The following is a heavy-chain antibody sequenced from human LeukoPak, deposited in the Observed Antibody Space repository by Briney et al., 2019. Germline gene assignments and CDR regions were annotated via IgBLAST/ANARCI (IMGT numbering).Heavy chain of an antibody. D-gene: IGHD3-10*01. CDR3: ARSGVQPYYFDY. J-gene: IGHJ4*02. CDR1: GGTFSSYA. Sequence: ASVKVSCKASGGTFSSYAISWVRQAPGQGLEWMGRIIPILGIANYAQKFRGRVTITADKSTSTAYMELSSLRSEDTAVYYCARSGVQPYYFDYWGQGTLVTVSS. V-gene: IGHV1-69*04. CDR2: IIPILGIA.